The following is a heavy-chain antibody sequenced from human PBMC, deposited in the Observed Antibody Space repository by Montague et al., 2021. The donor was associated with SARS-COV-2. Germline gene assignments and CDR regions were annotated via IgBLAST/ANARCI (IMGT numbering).Heavy chain of an antibody. CDR2: IYYSGST. CDR3: ARGGGEGWFDP. J-gene: IGHJ5*02. D-gene: IGHD3-10*01. CDR1: GGSISRYY. Sequence: SETLSLTCTVSGGSISRYYWSWIRQTPGKGLEWIGYIYYSGSTSYNPSLKSRVTISVDTSKNQFSLNLSSVTAADTAVYYCARGGGEGWFDPWGQGTMVTVSS. V-gene: IGHV4-59*01.